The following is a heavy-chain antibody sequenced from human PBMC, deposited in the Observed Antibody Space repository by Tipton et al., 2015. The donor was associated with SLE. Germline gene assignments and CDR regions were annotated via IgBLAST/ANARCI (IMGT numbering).Heavy chain of an antibody. Sequence: TLSLTCTVSGGSISSSSYYWGWIRQPPGKGLEWIGSIYYSGSTYSNPPLKSRVTLSVGTSKNQFSLKLRSVTAADTAVYYCARCQGSTVTTNWYFDLWGRGTLVTVSS. CDR1: GGSISSSSYY. D-gene: IGHD4-17*01. V-gene: IGHV4-39*07. CDR2: IYYSGST. J-gene: IGHJ2*01. CDR3: ARCQGSTVTTNWYFDL.